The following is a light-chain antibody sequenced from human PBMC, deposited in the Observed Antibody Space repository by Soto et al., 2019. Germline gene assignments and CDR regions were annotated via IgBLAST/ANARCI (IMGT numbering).Light chain of an antibody. Sequence: QSVLTQPASVSGSPGQSITISCTGTSSDVGGYYYVSWYQHHPGKAPKLMIYQVSNRPSGVSNHFSGSKSGNTASLTISGLQAEDEADYYCSSYTSSNTFYVFGTGTKVTV. V-gene: IGLV2-14*01. CDR2: QVS. J-gene: IGLJ1*01. CDR3: SSYTSSNTFYV. CDR1: SSDVGGYYY.